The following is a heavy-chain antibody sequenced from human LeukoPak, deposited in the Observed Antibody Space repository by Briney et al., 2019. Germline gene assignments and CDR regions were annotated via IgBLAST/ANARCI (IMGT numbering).Heavy chain of an antibody. J-gene: IGHJ4*02. CDR3: ASRGGSYYVDY. D-gene: IGHD1-26*01. CDR1: GFTVSSNY. CDR2: IYSGGST. V-gene: IGHV3-66*02. Sequence: GGSLRLSCAASGFTVSSNYMSWVRQAPGRGLEWVSVIYSGGSTYYADSVKGRFTISRDNSKNTLYPQMNSLRAEDTAVYYCASRGGSYYVDYWGQGTLVTVSS.